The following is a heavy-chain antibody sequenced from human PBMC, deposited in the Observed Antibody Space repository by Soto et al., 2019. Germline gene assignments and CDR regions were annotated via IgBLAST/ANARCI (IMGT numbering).Heavy chain of an antibody. V-gene: IGHV4-34*01. CDR1: GGSFSDYY. CDR3: ARANYDSSGYYPFDY. D-gene: IGHD3-22*01. Sequence: PSETLSLTCAVYGGSFSDYYWSWIRQPPGKGLEWIGEINHSGSTNYNPSLKSRVTISVDTSKNQFSLKLSSVTAADTAVYYCARANYDSSGYYPFDYWGQGTLVTVSS. J-gene: IGHJ4*02. CDR2: INHSGST.